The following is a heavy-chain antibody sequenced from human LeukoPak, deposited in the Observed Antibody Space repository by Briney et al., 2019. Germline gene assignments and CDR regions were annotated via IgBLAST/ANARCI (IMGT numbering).Heavy chain of an antibody. Sequence: PGGSLRLSCAASGFTFSGYAMGWVRQAPGKGLEWVSAISGSGGGTYYADSVKGRFTISRDNSKNTLYLQMNSLRAEDTAVYYCAKYSSSWYYFDYWGQGTLVTVSS. D-gene: IGHD6-13*01. J-gene: IGHJ4*02. V-gene: IGHV3-23*01. CDR3: AKYSSSWYYFDY. CDR2: ISGSGGGT. CDR1: GFTFSGYA.